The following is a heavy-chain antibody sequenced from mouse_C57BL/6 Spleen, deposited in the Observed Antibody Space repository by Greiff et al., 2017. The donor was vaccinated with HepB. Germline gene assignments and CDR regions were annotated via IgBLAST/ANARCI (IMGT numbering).Heavy chain of an antibody. CDR3: ARVYYDYRCDY. J-gene: IGHJ2*01. V-gene: IGHV8-12*01. CDR1: GFSLSTSGMG. Sequence: QVTLKESGPGILQSSQTLSLTCSFSGFSLSTSGMGVSWIRQPSGKGLEWLAHIYWDDDKRYNPSLKSRLTISKDTSRNQVFLKITSVDTADTATYYCARVYYDYRCDYWGQGTTLTVSS. D-gene: IGHD2-4*01. CDR2: IYWDDDK.